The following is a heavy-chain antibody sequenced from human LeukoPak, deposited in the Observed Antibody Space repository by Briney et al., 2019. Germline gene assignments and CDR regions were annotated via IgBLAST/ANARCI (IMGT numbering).Heavy chain of an antibody. CDR2: IKQDGSEK. Sequence: GVSLRLSCVASGFSFDSYWMNWGRQAPGKGLEWVANIKQDGSEKYYVDSVKGRFTISRDNAKNSLYLQMNSLRAEDTAVYYCARKAHGGRVWGSSRTGDAFDIWGQGTMVTVSS. D-gene: IGHD3-16*02. V-gene: IGHV3-7*01. CDR3: ARKAHGGRVWGSSRTGDAFDI. J-gene: IGHJ3*02. CDR1: GFSFDSYW.